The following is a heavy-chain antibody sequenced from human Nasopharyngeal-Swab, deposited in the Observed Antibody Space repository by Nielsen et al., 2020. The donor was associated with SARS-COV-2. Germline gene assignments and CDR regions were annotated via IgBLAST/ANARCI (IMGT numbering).Heavy chain of an antibody. CDR1: GFTFSSYS. CDR2: ISSSGSTI. CDR3: ARAADHDPDAFDI. J-gene: IGHJ3*02. Sequence: GESLKISCAASGFTFSSYSMNWVRQAPGKGLEWVSYISSSGSTIYYADSVKGRFTISRDNAKNSLYLQMNSLRAEDTAVYYCARAADHDPDAFDIWGQGTMVTVSS. V-gene: IGHV3-48*04.